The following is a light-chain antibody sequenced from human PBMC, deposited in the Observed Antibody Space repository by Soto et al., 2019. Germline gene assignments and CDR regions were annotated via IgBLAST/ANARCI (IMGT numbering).Light chain of an antibody. CDR3: CSYESDSTYV. CDR1: SSDVGNYNL. J-gene: IGLJ1*01. V-gene: IGLV2-23*01. Sequence: QSALTQPASVSGSPGQSITISCTGTSSDVGNYNLVSWYQQHPGKAPKLMIYEGSRRPSGVSNRFSGSKSGNAASLTISGLQAEDEADYYCCSYESDSTYVLGSGTKVTV. CDR2: EGS.